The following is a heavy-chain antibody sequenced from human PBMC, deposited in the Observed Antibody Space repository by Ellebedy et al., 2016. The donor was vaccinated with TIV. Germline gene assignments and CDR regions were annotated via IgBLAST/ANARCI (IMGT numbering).Heavy chain of an antibody. CDR1: GYTFTSYD. CDR2: INPNSGGT. V-gene: IGHV1-2*02. CDR3: ATSVKGY. Sequence: ASVKVSXXASGYTFTSYDINWVRQATGQGLEWMGWINPNSGGTNYAQKFQGRVTMTRDTSISTAYMELSRLRSDDTAVYYCATSVKGYWGQGTLVTVSS. J-gene: IGHJ4*02.